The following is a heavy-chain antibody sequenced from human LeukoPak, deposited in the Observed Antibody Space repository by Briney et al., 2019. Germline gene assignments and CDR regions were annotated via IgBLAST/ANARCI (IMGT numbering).Heavy chain of an antibody. CDR3: AKGDYSSSWYDQNFDY. CDR2: ISGSGGST. Sequence: GGSLRLSCAASGFTFSSYAVSWVRQAPGKGLEWVSAISGSGGSTYYADSVKGRFTISRDNSKNTLYLQMNSLKAEDTAVYYCAKGDYSSSWYDQNFDYWGQGTLVTVSS. CDR1: GFTFSSYA. V-gene: IGHV3-23*01. D-gene: IGHD6-13*01. J-gene: IGHJ4*02.